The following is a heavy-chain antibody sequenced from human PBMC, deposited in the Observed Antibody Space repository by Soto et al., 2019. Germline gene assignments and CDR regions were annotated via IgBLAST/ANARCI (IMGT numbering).Heavy chain of an antibody. CDR3: AKDQRDDSSGYMLDY. CDR2: ISYDGSNK. V-gene: IGHV3-30*18. D-gene: IGHD3-22*01. Sequence: PGGSLRLSCAASGFTFSSYGMHWVRQAPGKGLEWVAVISYDGSNKYYADSVKGRFTISRDNSKNTLYLQMNSLRAEDTAVYYCAKDQRDDSSGYMLDYWGQGTLVTVSS. J-gene: IGHJ4*02. CDR1: GFTFSSYG.